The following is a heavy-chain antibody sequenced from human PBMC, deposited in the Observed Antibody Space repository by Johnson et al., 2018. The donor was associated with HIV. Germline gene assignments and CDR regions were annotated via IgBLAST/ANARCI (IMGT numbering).Heavy chain of an antibody. V-gene: IGHV3-66*01. J-gene: IGHJ3*02. D-gene: IGHD5-18*01. CDR1: GFTVSSNY. CDR2: IYSGGST. CDR3: ARAYSYGVFDI. Sequence: MLLVESGGGLVQPGGSLRLSCAASGFTVSSNYMSWVRQAPGKGLEWVSVIYSGGSTYYADSVKGRFTISRDNSKNTLYLQMNSLRAEDTALYYCARAYSYGVFDIWGQGTMVTVSS.